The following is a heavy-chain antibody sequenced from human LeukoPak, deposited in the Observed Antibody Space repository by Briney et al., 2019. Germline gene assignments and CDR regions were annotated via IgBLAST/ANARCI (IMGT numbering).Heavy chain of an antibody. CDR1: GLTFSDYW. J-gene: IGHJ6*03. D-gene: IGHD2-8*01. Sequence: GGSLRLXCAASGLTFSDYWMHWVRQAPGKGLVWVSRINSDGSSTSYADSVKGRFTISRDNAKNTLYLQMNSLRAEDTAVYSCVKGMRGDYYMDAWGKGTTVTVSS. CDR3: VKGMRGDYYMDA. V-gene: IGHV3-74*01. CDR2: INSDGSST.